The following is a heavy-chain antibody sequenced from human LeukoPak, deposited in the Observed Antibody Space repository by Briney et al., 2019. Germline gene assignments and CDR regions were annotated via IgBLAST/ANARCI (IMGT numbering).Heavy chain of an antibody. V-gene: IGHV3-7*01. J-gene: IGHJ4*02. CDR3: ARYSGSLDY. CDR1: GFTSTNFW. CDR2: INQDGSTE. D-gene: IGHD1-26*01. Sequence: GGSLRLSCAASGFTSTNFWIHWVRQAPGKGLEWVANINQDGSTEQYVGSVKGRFTIFRDNAKNSLYLQMNSLRAEDTAVYYCARYSGSLDYWGQGTLVTVSS.